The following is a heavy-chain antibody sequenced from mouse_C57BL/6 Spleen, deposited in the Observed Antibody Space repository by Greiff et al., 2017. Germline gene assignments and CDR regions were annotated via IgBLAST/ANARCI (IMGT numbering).Heavy chain of an antibody. D-gene: IGHD2-2*01. CDR2: IYPGDGDT. J-gene: IGHJ2*01. CDR3: AREEVVTTGDYYDY. CDR1: GYAFSSYW. V-gene: IGHV1-80*01. Sequence: QVQLQQSGAELVKPGASVKISCKASGYAFSSYWMNWVKQRPGKGLEWIGKIYPGDGDTNYNGKFKGKATLTADKSSSTAYMQLSSLTSEDSAVYCCAREEVVTTGDYYDYWGQGTTLTVSS.